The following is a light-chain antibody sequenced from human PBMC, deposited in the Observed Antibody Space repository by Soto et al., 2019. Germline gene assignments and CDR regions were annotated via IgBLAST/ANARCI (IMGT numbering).Light chain of an antibody. Sequence: EIVMTESPATLSVSPGERATLSCRASQSVSSNLALYQQKPGQAPRLLIYGASTRATGIPARFSGSGSGTEFTLTISSLQSEDFAVYYCHQYNNWPPITFGQGTRLEIK. J-gene: IGKJ5*01. CDR1: QSVSSN. V-gene: IGKV3-15*01. CDR3: HQYNNWPPIT. CDR2: GAS.